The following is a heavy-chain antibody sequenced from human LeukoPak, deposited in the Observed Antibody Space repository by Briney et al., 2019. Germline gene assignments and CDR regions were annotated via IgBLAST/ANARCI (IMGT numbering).Heavy chain of an antibody. D-gene: IGHD4-11*01. V-gene: IGHV1-69*05. CDR2: IIPTFGTA. CDR3: ARETVTTDGDFDY. J-gene: IGHJ4*02. Sequence: SVKVSCKASGGTFSSYAISWVRQAPGQGLEWMGRIIPTFGTANYAQKFQGRVTITTDESTSTAYMKLSSLRSEDTAVYYCARETVTTDGDFDYWGQGTLVTVSS. CDR1: GGTFSSYA.